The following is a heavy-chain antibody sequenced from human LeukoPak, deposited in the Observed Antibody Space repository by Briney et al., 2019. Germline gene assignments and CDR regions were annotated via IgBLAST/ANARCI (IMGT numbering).Heavy chain of an antibody. CDR2: ISSSGSTI. V-gene: IGHV3-11*01. Sequence: GGSLRLSCAASGFTFSDYYMSWIRQAPGKGLEWVSYISSSGSTIYYADSVKGRFTISRDNAKNSLYLQMNSLRAEDTAVYYCASRQYCSGGSCYGLGDAFDIWGQGTMVTVSS. CDR3: ASRQYCSGGSCYGLGDAFDI. CDR1: GFTFSDYY. J-gene: IGHJ3*02. D-gene: IGHD2-15*01.